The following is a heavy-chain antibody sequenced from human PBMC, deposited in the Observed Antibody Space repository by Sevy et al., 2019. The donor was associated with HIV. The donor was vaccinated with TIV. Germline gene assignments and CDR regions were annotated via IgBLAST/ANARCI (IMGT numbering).Heavy chain of an antibody. J-gene: IGHJ6*02. CDR1: GFTFDDYA. CDR2: ISWNSGSI. V-gene: IGHV3-9*01. Sequence: GGSLRLSCAASGFTFDDYAMHWVRQAPGKGLEWVSGISWNSGSIGYADSVKGRFTISRDNAKNSLYLQTNSLRAEDTALYYCAKDLAAAGRQGLYYYYYGMDVWGQGTTVTVSS. CDR3: AKDLAAAGRQGLYYYYYGMDV. D-gene: IGHD6-13*01.